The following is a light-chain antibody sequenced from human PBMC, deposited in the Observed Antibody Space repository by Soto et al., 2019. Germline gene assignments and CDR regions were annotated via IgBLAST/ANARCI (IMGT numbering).Light chain of an antibody. J-gene: IGKJ1*01. CDR3: QQCGSSPWT. CDR2: AAS. V-gene: IGKV3-20*01. Sequence: EIVLTQSPGTLSLSPGERATLSCRASQSVSSYYLAWYQQKPGQAPRLLIYAASRRATGIPDRFSGGGSGTDFTLTISRREPEDFALYYCQQCGSSPWTFGQGSKVESK. CDR1: QSVSSYY.